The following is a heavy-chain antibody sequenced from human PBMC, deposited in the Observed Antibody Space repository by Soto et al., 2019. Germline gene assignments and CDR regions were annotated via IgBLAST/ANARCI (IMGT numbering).Heavy chain of an antibody. Sequence: QVQLQESGPGLVKPSETLSFTCTVSGDSINSYYWSWIRQPPGKGLEWIAYFYKSGTTNYNPSPKTRVTLSVDTSKNQVSLKLSSVTAADTAVYYCARTYDNSGPNSGGYAFDIWGQGTMLTVSS. V-gene: IGHV4-59*01. CDR2: FYKSGTT. CDR3: ARTYDNSGPNSGGYAFDI. J-gene: IGHJ3*02. D-gene: IGHD3-22*01. CDR1: GDSINSYY.